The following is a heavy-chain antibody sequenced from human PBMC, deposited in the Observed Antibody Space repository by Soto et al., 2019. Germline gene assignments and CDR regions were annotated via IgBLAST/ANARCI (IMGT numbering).Heavy chain of an antibody. D-gene: IGHD3-3*01. Sequence: QVQLQESGPGLVKPSQTLSLTCTVSGGSISSGDYYWSWIRQPPGKGLEWIGYIYYSGSTNYNPSLKSRVTISVDTSKNQCALKLSSVTAADTAVYYCARQTSLFWSGFDYWGQGTLVTVSS. CDR2: IYYSGST. CDR3: ARQTSLFWSGFDY. CDR1: GGSISSGDYY. V-gene: IGHV4-30-4*01. J-gene: IGHJ4*02.